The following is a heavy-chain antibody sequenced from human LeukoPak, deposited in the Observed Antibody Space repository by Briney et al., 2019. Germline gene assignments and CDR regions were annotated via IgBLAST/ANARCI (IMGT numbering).Heavy chain of an antibody. Sequence: PGGFLRLSCAASGFTVSSNYMSWVRQAPGKGLEWVSVIYSGGSTYYADSVKGRFTISRDNAKNSLFLQMNSLRAEDMAVYYCARDRYDSSGYYSFFDYWGQGTLVTVSS. J-gene: IGHJ4*02. CDR3: ARDRYDSSGYYSFFDY. D-gene: IGHD3-22*01. V-gene: IGHV3-53*01. CDR1: GFTVSSNY. CDR2: IYSGGST.